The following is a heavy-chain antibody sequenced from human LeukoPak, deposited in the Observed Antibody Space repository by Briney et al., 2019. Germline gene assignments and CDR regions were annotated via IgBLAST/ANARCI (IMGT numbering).Heavy chain of an antibody. Sequence: SETLSLTCTVSGGSISSYYWSWIRQPPGKRLEWIGYIYYSGSTDYNPSLKSRVTISVDTPKNQFSLRLSSVTAADTAVYYCARLSSSWYYFDYWGQGTLVTVSS. V-gene: IGHV4-59*01. J-gene: IGHJ4*02. CDR2: IYYSGST. CDR3: ARLSSSWYYFDY. D-gene: IGHD6-13*01. CDR1: GGSISSYY.